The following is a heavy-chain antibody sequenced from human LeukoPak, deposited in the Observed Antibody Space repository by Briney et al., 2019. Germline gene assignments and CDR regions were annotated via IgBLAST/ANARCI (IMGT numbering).Heavy chain of an antibody. V-gene: IGHV1-69*05. CDR1: GGTFSSYA. D-gene: IGHD6-13*01. Sequence: ASVKVSCKASGGTFSSYAISWVRQAPGQGLEWMGGIIPIFGTANYAQKFQGRVTITTDESTSTAYMELSSLRSEDTAVYYCARDLIAAAGNGWFDPWGQGTLVTVSS. CDR3: ARDLIAAAGNGWFDP. J-gene: IGHJ5*02. CDR2: IIPIFGTA.